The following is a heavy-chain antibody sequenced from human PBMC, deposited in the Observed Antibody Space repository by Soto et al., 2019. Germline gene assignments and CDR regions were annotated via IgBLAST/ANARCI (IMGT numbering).Heavy chain of an antibody. V-gene: IGHV3-23*01. CDR2: ISGSGGST. Sequence: GGSLRLSCAVSGFTLSNYALSWVRQAPGKGLGWVSAISGSGGSTYYADSVKGRFTISRDNSKNTLYLQMNSLRDADTAIHYCAISRGLEVTGPDYWGPGTLETVSS. CDR3: AISRGLEVTGPDY. D-gene: IGHD2-21*02. CDR1: GFTLSNYA. J-gene: IGHJ4*02.